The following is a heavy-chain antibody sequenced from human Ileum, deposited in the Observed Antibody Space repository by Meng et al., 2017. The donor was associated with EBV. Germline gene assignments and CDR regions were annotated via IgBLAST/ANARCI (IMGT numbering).Heavy chain of an antibody. CDR1: GGPINSSSYY. J-gene: IGHJ5*02. CDR2: IYYSGRT. Sequence: LPLRGSGPGLVKPSEPLSLPCTVSGGPINSSSYYWGWIRQPPGKGLEWIGSIYYSGRTYYNPSLKSRVTISVDTSKNQFSLKLSSVTAADTAVYYCARPIAAAGWFDPWGQGTLVTVSS. D-gene: IGHD6-13*01. V-gene: IGHV4-39*01. CDR3: ARPIAAAGWFDP.